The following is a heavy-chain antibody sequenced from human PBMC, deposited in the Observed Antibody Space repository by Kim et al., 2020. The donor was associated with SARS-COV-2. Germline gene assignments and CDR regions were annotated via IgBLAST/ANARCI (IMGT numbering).Heavy chain of an antibody. CDR3: AKDRGGYTSGWY. J-gene: IGHJ2*01. V-gene: IGHV3-23*01. Sequence: GGSLRLSCAASGFTFSNFAMNWVRQAPGKGLEWVSAISGSGTTTYYADSVKGRFTISRDNSTNTVYLQMNSLRAADTAAYYCAKDRGGYTSGWY. CDR1: GFTFSNFA. CDR2: ISGSGTTT. D-gene: IGHD6-19*01.